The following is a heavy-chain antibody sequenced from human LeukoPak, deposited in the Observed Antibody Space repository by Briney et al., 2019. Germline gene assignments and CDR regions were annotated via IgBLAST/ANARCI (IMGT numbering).Heavy chain of an antibody. CDR3: ARISHCSSTSCYSYYYMDV. D-gene: IGHD2-2*02. J-gene: IGHJ6*03. CDR2: IYYSGST. V-gene: IGHV4-30-4*08. Sequence: PSQTLSLTCTVSGGSISSGDYCWSWIRQPPGKGLEWIGYIYYSGSTYYNPSLKSRVTISVDTSKNQFSLKLSSVTAADTAVYYCARISHCSSTSCYSYYYMDVWGKGTTVTVSS. CDR1: GGSISSGDYC.